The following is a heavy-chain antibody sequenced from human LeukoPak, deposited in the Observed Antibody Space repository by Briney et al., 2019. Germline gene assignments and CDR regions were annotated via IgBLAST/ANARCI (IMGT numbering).Heavy chain of an antibody. J-gene: IGHJ4*02. Sequence: GRSLRLSCAASGFTFSSYGMHWVRQAPGKGLEWVAVIWYDGSNKYYADSVKGRFTISRDNSKNTLYLQMNSLRAEDTAVYYCAKGGRYFDWSTGDYWGQGTLVTASS. D-gene: IGHD3-9*01. CDR2: IWYDGSNK. CDR1: GFTFSSYG. CDR3: AKGGRYFDWSTGDY. V-gene: IGHV3-33*06.